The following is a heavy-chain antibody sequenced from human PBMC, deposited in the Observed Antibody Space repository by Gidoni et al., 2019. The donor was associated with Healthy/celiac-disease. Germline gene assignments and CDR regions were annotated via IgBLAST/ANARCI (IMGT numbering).Heavy chain of an antibody. CDR1: EFPFIDHY. D-gene: IGHD6-19*01. CDR2: TRNKVNSYTT. J-gene: IGHJ4*02. Sequence: EVQLVESGGGLVQPGGSLRLSCAASEFPFIDHYMDWVRPAPGKGLEGVGRTRNKVNSYTTEYAASVKGRFTISRDDSKNSLYLQINSLKTEDTAVYYCARVARWGSGWYDYWGQGTLVTVSS. CDR3: ARVARWGSGWYDY. V-gene: IGHV3-72*01.